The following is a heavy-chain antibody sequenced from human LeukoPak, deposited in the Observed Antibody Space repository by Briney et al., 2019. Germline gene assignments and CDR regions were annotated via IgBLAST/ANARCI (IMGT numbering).Heavy chain of an antibody. CDR1: GVSISSYY. CDR2: IYYSGST. D-gene: IGHD5-18*01. Sequence: SETLSLTCTVSGVSISSYYWSWIRQPPGKGLEWLGYIYYSGSTNYNPSLKSRVTISVDTSKNQFSLKLSSVTAADAAVYYCARDRSVRGYSYGYAEIWGQGTLVTVSS. V-gene: IGHV4-59*01. J-gene: IGHJ4*02. CDR3: ARDRSVRGYSYGYAEI.